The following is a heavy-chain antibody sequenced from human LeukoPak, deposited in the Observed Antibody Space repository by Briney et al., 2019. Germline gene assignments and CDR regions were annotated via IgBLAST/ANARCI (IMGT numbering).Heavy chain of an antibody. J-gene: IGHJ4*02. CDR1: GGSISSYY. CDR3: ARGFCSGGSCYSAIFDY. CDR2: IYYSGST. D-gene: IGHD2-15*01. Sequence: PSETLSLTCTVSGGSISSYYWSWIRQPPGPGLEWIGYIYYSGSTKYNPSLKSRVSISVDTSKNQFSPKLSSVTAADTAVCYCARGFCSGGSCYSAIFDYWGQGTLVTVSS. V-gene: IGHV4-59*01.